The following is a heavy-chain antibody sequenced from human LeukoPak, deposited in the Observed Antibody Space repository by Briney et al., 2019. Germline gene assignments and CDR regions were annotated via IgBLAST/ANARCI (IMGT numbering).Heavy chain of an antibody. CDR1: GFSLSTSGMC. D-gene: IGHD3-10*01. V-gene: IGHV2-70*11. CDR3: ARIHSWPGYYYGSGSSGMDV. J-gene: IGHJ6*02. CDR2: IDWDDDK. Sequence: KSGPTLVNPTQTLTLTCTFSGFSLSTSGMCVSWIRQPPGKALEWLARIDWDDDKYYSTSLKTRLTISKDTSKNQVVLTMTNMDPVDTATYSCARIHSWPGYYYGSGSSGMDVWGQGTTVTVSS.